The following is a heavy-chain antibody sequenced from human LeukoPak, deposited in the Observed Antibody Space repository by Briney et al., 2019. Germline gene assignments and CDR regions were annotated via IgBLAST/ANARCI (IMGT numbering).Heavy chain of an antibody. Sequence: GGSLRLSCEASGFSVSSNYMSWVRQAPGKGLEWVSVFYAGGSTYYTDSVKGRFTIPRDTSKNTLYLQMNSPRAEDTAVYYCASTSAPGYYYYYMDVWGKGTTVTVSS. V-gene: IGHV3-66*01. CDR2: FYAGGST. CDR1: GFSVSSNY. J-gene: IGHJ6*03. D-gene: IGHD2/OR15-2a*01. CDR3: ASTSAPGYYYYYMDV.